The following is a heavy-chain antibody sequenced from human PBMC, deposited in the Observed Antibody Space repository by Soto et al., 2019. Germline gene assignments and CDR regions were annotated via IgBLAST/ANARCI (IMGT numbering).Heavy chain of an antibody. CDR3: ARDSPYYYDSSGFMYYFDY. J-gene: IGHJ4*02. D-gene: IGHD3-22*01. V-gene: IGHV1-69*13. Sequence: ASLKVSCEASGGTFSSYAISWVRQAPGQGLEWMGGIIPIFGTANYAQKFQGRVTIAADESTSTAYMELSSLRSEDTAVYYCARDSPYYYDSSGFMYYFDYWGQGTLFTVS. CDR1: GGTFSSYA. CDR2: IIPIFGTA.